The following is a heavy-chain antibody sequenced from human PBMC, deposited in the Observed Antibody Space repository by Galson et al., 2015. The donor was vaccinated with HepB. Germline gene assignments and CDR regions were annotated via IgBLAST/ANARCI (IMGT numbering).Heavy chain of an antibody. Sequence: SLRLSCAASGFTFSSYAMHWVRQAPGKGLEWVAVISYDGSKKYYADSVKGRFTISRDNSKNTLYLQMNSLRTEDTALYYCAKDLSHYYGSGSYSPLDTWGQGTLLTISS. CDR1: GFTFSSYA. CDR2: ISYDGSKK. V-gene: IGHV3-30*04. CDR3: AKDLSHYYGSGSYSPLDT. D-gene: IGHD3-10*01. J-gene: IGHJ5*02.